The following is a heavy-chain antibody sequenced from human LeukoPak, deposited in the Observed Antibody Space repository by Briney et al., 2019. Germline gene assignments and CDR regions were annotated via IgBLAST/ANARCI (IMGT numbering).Heavy chain of an antibody. CDR1: GYVFTNNW. CDR3: VRSPACSSGTCYPNWFDP. D-gene: IGHD2-15*01. Sequence: GESLKISCKGSGYVFTNNWIGWVRQMPGKGLEWMGITYPGDSNTRYSPSFQGQVTISADKSISSAYLQWSSLKASDTAMYYCVRSPACSSGTCYPNWFDPWGQGTLVTVSS. J-gene: IGHJ5*02. V-gene: IGHV5-51*01. CDR2: TYPGDSNT.